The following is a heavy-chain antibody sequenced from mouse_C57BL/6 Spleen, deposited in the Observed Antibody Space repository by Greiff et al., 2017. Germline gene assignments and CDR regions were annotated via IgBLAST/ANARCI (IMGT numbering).Heavy chain of an antibody. CDR3: ARGGFTTVERYFDV. CDR1: GFTFSDYY. D-gene: IGHD1-1*01. V-gene: IGHV5-16*01. J-gene: IGHJ1*03. CDR2: INYDGSST. Sequence: EVKLMASEGGLVQPGSSMKLSCTASGFTFSDYYMAWVRPVPEKGLEWVANINYDGSSTYYLASLKSRFIISRDKAKNILYLQMSSLKSEDTATYYCARGGFTTVERYFDVWGTGTTVTVSS.